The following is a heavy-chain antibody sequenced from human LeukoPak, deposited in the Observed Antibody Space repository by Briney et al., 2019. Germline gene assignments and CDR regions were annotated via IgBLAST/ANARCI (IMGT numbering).Heavy chain of an antibody. D-gene: IGHD3-10*01. CDR1: GGTFSSYA. Sequence: GASVKLSCNASGGTFSSYAISWVRQAPGQGLEWVGRIIPILGIANYAQKFQGRVTITADKSTSTAYMELSSLRSEDTAVYYCARDQSAMVRGVIYWFDPWGQGTLVTVSS. V-gene: IGHV1-69*04. J-gene: IGHJ5*02. CDR3: ARDQSAMVRGVIYWFDP. CDR2: IIPILGIA.